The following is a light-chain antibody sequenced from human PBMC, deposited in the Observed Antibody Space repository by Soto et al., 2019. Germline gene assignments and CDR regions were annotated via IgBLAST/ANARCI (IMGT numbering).Light chain of an antibody. CDR1: QNISVW. V-gene: IGKV1-5*01. CDR2: DAS. Sequence: DIQMTQSPSTLSASVGDGDTITCRASQNISVWLAWYQQRPGKAPKFLIYDASSLETGVPSRFSGSGSGTEFTLTLRSLQPDDFATYYCQQYDRSAQTFGQGAKLVI. CDR3: QQYDRSAQT. J-gene: IGKJ2*01.